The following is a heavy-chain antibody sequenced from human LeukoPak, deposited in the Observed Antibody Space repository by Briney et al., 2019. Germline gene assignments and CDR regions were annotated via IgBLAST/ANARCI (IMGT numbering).Heavy chain of an antibody. V-gene: IGHV3-21*01. J-gene: IGHJ6*03. CDR2: ITSSGTYI. CDR1: GFDFNNYN. Sequence: GGSLRLSCAASGFDFNNYNMNWVRQAPGKGLEWVSSITSSGTYIYYADSVKGRFTISRDNAKNSLYLQMNSLRTEDTAVYYCARDPYSGSYGDYYYYYMDVWGKGTTVTISS. D-gene: IGHD1-26*01. CDR3: ARDPYSGSYGDYYYYYMDV.